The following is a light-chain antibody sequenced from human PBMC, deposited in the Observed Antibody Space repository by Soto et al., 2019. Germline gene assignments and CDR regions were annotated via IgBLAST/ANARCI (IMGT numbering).Light chain of an antibody. V-gene: IGKV3-20*01. CDR1: QSVSSSY. CDR2: GAS. J-gene: IGKJ1*01. CDR3: QQYGSSPPWT. Sequence: EIVLTQSPGTLSLSPGERATLSCRASQSVSSSYLAWYQQKPGQAPRLLIYGASSRATGIPDRFSGSVSGTVFTLTTSRLEPEYFAVDYCQQYGSSPPWTFGQGTKVEIK.